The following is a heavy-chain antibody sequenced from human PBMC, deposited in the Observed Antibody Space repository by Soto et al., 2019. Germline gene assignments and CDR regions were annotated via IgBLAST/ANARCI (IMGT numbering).Heavy chain of an antibody. J-gene: IGHJ4*02. CDR3: TTSGTRYELWRGWYDK. CDR1: GLTISNAW. Sequence: EVQLVESGGGLVRPGGSLRLSCAASGLTISNAWMSWVRQAPGKGLQWVGRIKSKTDVGTTHYAAPVKGRFTISRDDSKNTLYLQMNSLKAEDTAVYYCTTSGTRYELWRGWYDKWCQGILVTVSS. V-gene: IGHV3-15*01. CDR2: IKSKTDVGTT. D-gene: IGHD3-3*01.